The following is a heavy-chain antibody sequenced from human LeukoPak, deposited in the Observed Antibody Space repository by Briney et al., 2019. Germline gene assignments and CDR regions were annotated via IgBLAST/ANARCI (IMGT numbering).Heavy chain of an antibody. J-gene: IGHJ4*02. V-gene: IGHV3-23*01. D-gene: IGHD6-13*01. CDR3: AKERDSSSWTAFDY. CDR2: ISASGGIK. Sequence: GGSLRLSCAASGFTFSSYVMNWVRQAPGKGLEWVSGISASGGIKDYTASVKGRFTISRDNSKNTLYLQMNSLRAEDTAVYYCAKERDSSSWTAFDYWGQGTLVTVSS. CDR1: GFTFSSYV.